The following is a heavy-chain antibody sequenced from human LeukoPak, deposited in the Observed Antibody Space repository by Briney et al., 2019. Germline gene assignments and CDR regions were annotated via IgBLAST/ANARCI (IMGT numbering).Heavy chain of an antibody. J-gene: IGHJ4*02. CDR3: ARASPEFRVRGVMSE. V-gene: IGHV1-2*02. CDR2: INPNSGGT. CDR1: GYTFTGYY. Sequence: ASVKVSCKASGYTFTGYYMHWVRQAPGQGLEWMGWINPNSGGTNYAQKFQGRVTMTRDTSISTAYMELSRLRSDDTAVYYCARASPEFRVRGVMSEWGQGTLVTVSS. D-gene: IGHD3-10*01.